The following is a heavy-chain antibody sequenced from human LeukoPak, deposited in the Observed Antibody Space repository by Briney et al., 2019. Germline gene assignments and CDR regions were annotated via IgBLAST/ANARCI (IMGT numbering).Heavy chain of an antibody. D-gene: IGHD4-11*01. J-gene: IGHJ3*02. CDR3: AAHTDYTDAFDI. Sequence: ASVKVSCKASGYTFTSYDINWVRQATGQGLEWMGWMNPNSGNTGYAQKFQGRVTITRNTSISTAYMELSSLRSEGTAVYYCAAHTDYTDAFDIWGQGTMVTVSS. V-gene: IGHV1-8*03. CDR1: GYTFTSYD. CDR2: MNPNSGNT.